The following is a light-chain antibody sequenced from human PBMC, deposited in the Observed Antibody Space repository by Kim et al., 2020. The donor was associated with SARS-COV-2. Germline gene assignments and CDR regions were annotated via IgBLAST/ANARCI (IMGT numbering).Light chain of an antibody. CDR2: DAS. V-gene: IGKV1D-13*01. CDR3: QHFNNHPIT. Sequence: PVGDRATITCRASQGISSALAWYQQKPGKAPKFLIYDASSLESGVPSRFSGSVSGTDFTLTISSLQPEDFATYYCQHFNNHPITFGQGTRLEIK. CDR1: QGISSA. J-gene: IGKJ5*01.